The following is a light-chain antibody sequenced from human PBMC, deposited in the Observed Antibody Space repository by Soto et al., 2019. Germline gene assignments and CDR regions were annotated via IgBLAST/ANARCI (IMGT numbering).Light chain of an antibody. CDR2: DVN. V-gene: IGLV2-14*03. CDR3: SSYTTNNTPV. CDR1: SSDVGRYNY. J-gene: IGLJ2*01. Sequence: QSALTQPASVSGSPGQSITISCTGTSSDVGRYNYVSWYQQHPGKAPKLIIYDVNRRPSGVSNRFSGSKSGDTASLTISGLQAEDEADYHCSSYTTNNTPVFGGGTKLTV.